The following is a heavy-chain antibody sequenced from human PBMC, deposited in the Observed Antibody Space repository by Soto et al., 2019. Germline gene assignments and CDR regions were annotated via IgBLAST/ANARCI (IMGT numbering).Heavy chain of an antibody. J-gene: IGHJ5*02. CDR2: INHSGST. Sequence: QVQLQQWGAGLLKPSETLSLTCAVYGGSFSGYYWSWIRQPPGKGLEWIGEINHSGSTNYNPSLKSRVTISVDTSKNQFSLKLSSVTAADTAVYYCARVKGGYYGSGSYYTPNWFDPWGQGTLVTVSS. V-gene: IGHV4-34*01. D-gene: IGHD3-10*01. CDR3: ARVKGGYYGSGSYYTPNWFDP. CDR1: GGSFSGYY.